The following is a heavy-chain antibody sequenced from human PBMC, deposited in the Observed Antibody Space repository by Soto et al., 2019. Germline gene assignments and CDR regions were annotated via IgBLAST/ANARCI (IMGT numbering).Heavy chain of an antibody. CDR2: IYYSGST. CDR1: GGSISSGGYY. J-gene: IGHJ4*02. V-gene: IGHV4-61*08. Sequence: SETLSLTCTVSGGSISSGGYYWSWIRQHPGKGLEWIGYIYYSGSTNYNPSLKSRVTISVDTSKNQFSLKLSSVTAADTAVYYCARQLTSSVKTFDYWGQGTLVTVSS. CDR3: ARQLTSSVKTFDY. D-gene: IGHD4-17*01.